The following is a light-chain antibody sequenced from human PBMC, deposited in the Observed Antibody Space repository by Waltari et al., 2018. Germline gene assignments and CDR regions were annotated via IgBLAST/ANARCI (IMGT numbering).Light chain of an antibody. J-gene: IGKJ4*01. V-gene: IGKV3-15*01. Sequence: EIVMTQSPATLSVSPGGRATLSCRASQSVSSNLAWYHQKPGQPPRLLIYGASTGATGIPARFSGSGSGTEFTLTISSLQSEDFAVYYCQQYDNWPLTFGGGTKVEIK. CDR3: QQYDNWPLT. CDR1: QSVSSN. CDR2: GAS.